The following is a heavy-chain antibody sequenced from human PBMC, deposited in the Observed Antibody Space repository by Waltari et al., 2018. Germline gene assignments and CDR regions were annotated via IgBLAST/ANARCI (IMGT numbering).Heavy chain of an antibody. CDR3: AANDYYDAFDI. J-gene: IGHJ3*02. CDR2: VDPEDGET. D-gene: IGHD4-17*01. Sequence: EVQLVQSGAEVKKPGATVKISCKASGYTFTDYYMHWVHQAPGKGLEWMGRVDPEDGETIYAEKFQGRVTITADTSTDTAYMELSSLRAEDTAVYYCAANDYYDAFDIWGQGTMVTVSS. CDR1: GYTFTDYY. V-gene: IGHV1-69-2*01.